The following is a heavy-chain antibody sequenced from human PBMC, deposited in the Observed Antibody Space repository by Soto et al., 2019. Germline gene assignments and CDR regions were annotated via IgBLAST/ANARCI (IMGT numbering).Heavy chain of an antibody. CDR3: AKDISRYYDSSGYYYFGY. D-gene: IGHD3-22*01. CDR2: ISWNSGSI. J-gene: IGHJ4*02. V-gene: IGHV3-9*01. Sequence: PGGSLRLSCAASGFTFDDYAMHWVRQAPGKGLEWVSGISWNSGSIGYADSVKGRFTISRDNAKNSLYLQMNSLRAEDTALYYCAKDISRYYDSSGYYYFGYWGQGTLVTVSS. CDR1: GFTFDDYA.